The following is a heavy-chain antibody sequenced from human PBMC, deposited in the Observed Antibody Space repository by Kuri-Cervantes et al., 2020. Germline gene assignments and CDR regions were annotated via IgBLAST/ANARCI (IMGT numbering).Heavy chain of an antibody. V-gene: IGHV1-3*01. D-gene: IGHD2-21*01. Sequence: ASVKVSCKASGYTFTSYAMHWVRQAPGQRLEWMGWINAGNGNTKYSQKFQGRVTITRDTSASTAYMELSSLRSEDTAVYYCASYSFYGYGMGVWGQGTTVTVSS. CDR1: GYTFTSYA. CDR3: ASYSFYGYGMGV. J-gene: IGHJ6*02. CDR2: INAGNGNT.